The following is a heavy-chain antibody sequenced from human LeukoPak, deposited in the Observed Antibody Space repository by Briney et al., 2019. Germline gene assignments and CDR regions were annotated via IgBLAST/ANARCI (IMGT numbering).Heavy chain of an antibody. Sequence: GGSLRLSCAASGFTFSSYAMSWVRQAPGKGMEWVSAISGSGGSTYYADSVKGRFTISRDNSKNTLYLQMNSLRAEDTAVYYCAKHDYGDHLGYWGQGTLVTVSS. J-gene: IGHJ4*02. CDR3: AKHDYGDHLGY. D-gene: IGHD4-17*01. CDR2: ISGSGGST. CDR1: GFTFSSYA. V-gene: IGHV3-23*01.